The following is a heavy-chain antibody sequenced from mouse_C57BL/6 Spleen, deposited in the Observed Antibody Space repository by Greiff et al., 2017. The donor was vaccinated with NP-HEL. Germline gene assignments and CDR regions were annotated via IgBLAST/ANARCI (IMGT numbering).Heavy chain of an antibody. CDR3: TRDPAQSPFAY. CDR2: ISSGGDYI. CDR1: GFTFSSYA. Sequence: EVKVVESGEGLVKPGGSLKLSCAASGFTFSSYAMSWVRQTPEKRLEWVAYISSGGDYIYYADTVKGRFTISRDNARNTLYLQMSSLKSEDTAMYYCTRDPAQSPFAYWGQGTLVTVSA. D-gene: IGHD3-2*02. V-gene: IGHV5-9-1*02. J-gene: IGHJ3*01.